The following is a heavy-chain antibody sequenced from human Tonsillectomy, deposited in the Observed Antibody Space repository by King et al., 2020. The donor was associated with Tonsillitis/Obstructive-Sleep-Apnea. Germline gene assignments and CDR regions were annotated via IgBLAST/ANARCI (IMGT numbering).Heavy chain of an antibody. CDR1: GFTFSSYE. D-gene: IGHD2-2*01. CDR3: ARDLYIVVIPAAVDAFDV. Sequence: VQLVESGGGLVQPGGSLRLSCAASGFTFSSYEMTWVRQAPGKGLEWVSFISSSGNTIYYADSVKGRFTISRDNAKNSLYLQMNSLRADDTAVYYCARDLYIVVIPAAVDAFDVWGQGTMVTVSS. V-gene: IGHV3-48*03. CDR2: ISSSGNTI. J-gene: IGHJ3*01.